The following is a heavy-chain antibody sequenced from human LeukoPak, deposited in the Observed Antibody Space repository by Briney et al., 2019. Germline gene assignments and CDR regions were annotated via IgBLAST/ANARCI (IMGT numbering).Heavy chain of an antibody. CDR2: ISGSGGST. Sequence: GGSLRLSCAASGFTFSSYAMSWVRQAPGKGLEWVSAISGSGGSTYYADSVKGRSTISRDNSKNTLYLQMNSLRAEDTAVYYCAKETRDYVSGEYFQHWGQGTLVTVSS. J-gene: IGHJ1*01. CDR1: GFTFSSYA. D-gene: IGHD4-17*01. CDR3: AKETRDYVSGEYFQH. V-gene: IGHV3-23*01.